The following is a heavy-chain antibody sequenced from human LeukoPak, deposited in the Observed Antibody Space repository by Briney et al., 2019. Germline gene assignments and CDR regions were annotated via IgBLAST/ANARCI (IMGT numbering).Heavy chain of an antibody. J-gene: IGHJ4*02. CDR1: GFTFSTYS. Sequence: EGSLRLSCAASGFTFSTYSMNWVRQAPGRGLEWVSSISSSSSYIYYADSAKGRFTISRDNAKNSLYLQMNSLRADDTAVYYCARDRIQLGIYDYWGQGTLVTVSS. CDR2: ISSSSSYI. V-gene: IGHV3-21*06. CDR3: ARDRIQLGIYDY. D-gene: IGHD7-27*01.